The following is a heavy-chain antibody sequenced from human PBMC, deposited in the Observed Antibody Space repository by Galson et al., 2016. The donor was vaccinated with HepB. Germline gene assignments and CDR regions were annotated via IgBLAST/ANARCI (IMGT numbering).Heavy chain of an antibody. Sequence: SETLSPTCTVSGGSINTPIYHWAWLRQPPWKGLEWIGSIAFSRSTYYNPSLKTRSTISVAMTKNQFSLKLSSGTAADTALYSCAAAGNSHYFDYWGQGTLVTASS. J-gene: IGHJ4*02. CDR3: AAAGNSHYFDY. V-gene: IGHV4-39*01. CDR1: GGSINTPIYH. CDR2: IAFSRST. D-gene: IGHD6-13*01.